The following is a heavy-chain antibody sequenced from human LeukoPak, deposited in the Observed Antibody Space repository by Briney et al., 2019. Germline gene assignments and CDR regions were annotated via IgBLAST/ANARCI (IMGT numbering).Heavy chain of an antibody. CDR1: GGTFSSYT. Sequence: SVTVSCKASGGTFSSYTISWERQAPGQGLEWMGGIIPIFGTANYAQKFQGRVTITADESTSTAYMELSSLRSEDTAVYYCARGSGDYDPLDYWGQGTLVTVSS. CDR2: IIPIFGTA. V-gene: IGHV1-69*13. CDR3: ARGSGDYDPLDY. J-gene: IGHJ4*02. D-gene: IGHD3-22*01.